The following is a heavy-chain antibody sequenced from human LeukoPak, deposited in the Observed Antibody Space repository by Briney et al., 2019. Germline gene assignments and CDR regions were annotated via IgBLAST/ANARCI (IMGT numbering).Heavy chain of an antibody. J-gene: IGHJ6*02. D-gene: IGHD6-13*01. CDR2: INHSGST. CDR1: GGSFSGYY. Sequence: PSETLSLTCAVYGGSFSGYYWSWIRQPPGKGLEWIGEINHSGSTNYNPSLKSRVTISVDTSKNQFSLKLSSVTAADTAVYYCARSRWQQPGAFRLYYYGMDVWGQGTTVTVSS. V-gene: IGHV4-34*01. CDR3: ARSRWQQPGAFRLYYYGMDV.